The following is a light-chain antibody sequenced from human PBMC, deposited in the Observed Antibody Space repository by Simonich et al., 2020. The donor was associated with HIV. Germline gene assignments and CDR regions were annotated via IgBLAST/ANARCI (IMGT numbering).Light chain of an antibody. CDR1: QSGLYSSNNKNY. Sequence: DIVMTQSPDSLAVSLGERATINCKSGQSGLYSSNNKNYLAWYQQKSGQPPKLLIYWASTRESGVPDRFSGSGSGTDFTLTISSLQAEDVAVYYCQQYYSTPFTFGQGTRLEIK. CDR2: WAS. V-gene: IGKV4-1*01. J-gene: IGKJ5*01. CDR3: QQYYSTPFT.